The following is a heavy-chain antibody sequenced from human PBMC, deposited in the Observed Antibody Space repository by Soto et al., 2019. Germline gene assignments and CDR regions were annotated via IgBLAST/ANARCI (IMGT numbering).Heavy chain of an antibody. CDR2: AKSEINGGAV. CDR1: GFTFTRAW. J-gene: IGHJ4*01. Sequence: EVQLVESGGDLVQPGGSLRLSCAASGFTFTRAWLNWVRQAPGKGLEWVGRAKSEINGGAVDYAAPVKGRFTISRDASQNTVYLQMNSLRADDTAVYYCAADLPDWGAYAFDYWGLGTQVTVSS. D-gene: IGHD3-16*01. V-gene: IGHV3-15*07. CDR3: AADLPDWGAYAFDY.